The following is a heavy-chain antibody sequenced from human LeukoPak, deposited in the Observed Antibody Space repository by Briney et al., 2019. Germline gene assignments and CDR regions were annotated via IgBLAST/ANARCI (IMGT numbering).Heavy chain of an antibody. CDR3: ARSGSYYYYMYV. D-gene: IGHD1-26*01. Sequence: SETLSLTCAVSGYSISSTYYWGWIRLPPGKGLEWIGSIYHSGSTYYNPSLKSRVTISVDTSKNQFSLKLSSVTAADTAVYYCARSGSYYYYMYVWGKGSTVTVSS. V-gene: IGHV4-38-2*01. CDR2: IYHSGST. CDR1: GYSISSTYY. J-gene: IGHJ6*03.